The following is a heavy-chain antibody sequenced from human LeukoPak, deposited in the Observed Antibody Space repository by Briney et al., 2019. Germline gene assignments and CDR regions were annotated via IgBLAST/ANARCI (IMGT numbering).Heavy chain of an antibody. Sequence: SETLSLTCTVSGGSISSGGYYWSWIRQHPGKGLEWIGYIYYSGSTYYNPSLKSRVTISVDTSKNQFSLKLSSVTAADTAVYYCARGPEYWLPDYYYGMDVWGQGTTVTVSS. V-gene: IGHV4-31*03. CDR2: IYYSGST. J-gene: IGHJ6*02. CDR1: GGSISSGGYY. CDR3: ARGPEYWLPDYYYGMDV. D-gene: IGHD2/OR15-2a*01.